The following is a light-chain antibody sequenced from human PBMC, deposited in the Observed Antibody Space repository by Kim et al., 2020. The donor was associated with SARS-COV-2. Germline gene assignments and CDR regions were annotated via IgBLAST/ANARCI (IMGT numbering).Light chain of an antibody. CDR3: QQTFSTQYS. CDR2: GAS. V-gene: IGKV1-39*01. Sequence: DIEMTQSPSALSASVGDRVTITCRATQSVSINLNWYQQRPGKAPRLLIYGASTLQSGVPSGLSGSGSGTGFTLTISSLQPEDFAIYYCQQTFSTQYSFGQGTKLEI. J-gene: IGKJ2*03. CDR1: QSVSIN.